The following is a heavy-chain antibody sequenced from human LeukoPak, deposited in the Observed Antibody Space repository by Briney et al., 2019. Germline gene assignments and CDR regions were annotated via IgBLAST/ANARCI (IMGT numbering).Heavy chain of an antibody. D-gene: IGHD1-26*01. CDR2: ITSGGTTI. CDR3: ARRRDSGSLQHFDY. CDR1: GFTFRTYN. V-gene: IGHV3-48*04. Sequence: PGGSLRLSCAASGFTFRTYNMNWVRQAPGKGLEWVSYITSGGTTIYYADSVKGRFTISRDNAKNSLYLQMNSLRAEDTAVYYCARRRDSGSLQHFDYWGQGTLVTVSS. J-gene: IGHJ4*02.